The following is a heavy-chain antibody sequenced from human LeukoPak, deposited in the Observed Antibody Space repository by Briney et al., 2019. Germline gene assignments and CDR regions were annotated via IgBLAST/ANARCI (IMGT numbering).Heavy chain of an antibody. CDR3: ARVGNPLVTVFAWFDP. CDR2: IFYSGST. CDR1: GGSIGSGTYY. D-gene: IGHD3-3*01. V-gene: IGHV4-39*07. J-gene: IGHJ5*02. Sequence: PSETLSLTCTVSGGSIGSGTYYWGWIRQSPGEGLEWIGSIFYSGSTNYNPSLKSRVTISVDTSKNQFSLKLSSVTAADTAVYYCARVGNPLVTVFAWFDPWGQGTLVTVSS.